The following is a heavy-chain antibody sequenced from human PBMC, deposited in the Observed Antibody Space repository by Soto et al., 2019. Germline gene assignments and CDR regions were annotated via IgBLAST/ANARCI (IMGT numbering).Heavy chain of an antibody. D-gene: IGHD3-16*01. V-gene: IGHV4-59*08. Sequence: QVQLQESGPGLVKPSETLSLTCTVSGGSISSYYWSWIRQPPGKGLEWIGYIYYSGSTNYNPSLKSRVTISVDTSKNQFALKLSSVTAADTAVYYCARRWGDYFDYWGPGTLVTVSS. CDR3: ARRWGDYFDY. CDR2: IYYSGST. J-gene: IGHJ4*02. CDR1: GGSISSYY.